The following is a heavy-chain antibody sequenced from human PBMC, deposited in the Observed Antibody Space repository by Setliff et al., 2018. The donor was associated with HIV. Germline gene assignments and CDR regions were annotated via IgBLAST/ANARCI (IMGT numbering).Heavy chain of an antibody. D-gene: IGHD2-2*01. V-gene: IGHV1-2*02. CDR2: INPNSGGT. CDR1: GYTFSGYY. Sequence: ASVKVSCKASGYTFSGYYMHWVRQAPGQGLEWMGWINPNSGGTNYAQKFQGRVTMTRDTSISIAYMELSRLRSDDTAVYYCARGDIIAVPAAIDMDVWGKGTTVTVSS. CDR3: ARGDIIAVPAAIDMDV. J-gene: IGHJ6*03.